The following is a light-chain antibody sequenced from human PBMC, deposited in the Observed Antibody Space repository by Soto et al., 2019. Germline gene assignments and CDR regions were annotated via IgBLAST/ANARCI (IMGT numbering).Light chain of an antibody. CDR1: QSITNW. V-gene: IGKV1-39*01. CDR2: AAS. J-gene: IGKJ1*01. CDR3: QQTYSSPQT. Sequence: DIQMTQSPANLSASVGDSVTITCRASQSITNWLAWYRQKPGKAPELLIFAASDLQSGVPSRFSGSGSGTDFTLTISSLQPEDFATYYCQQTYSSPQTFGQGTKVDIK.